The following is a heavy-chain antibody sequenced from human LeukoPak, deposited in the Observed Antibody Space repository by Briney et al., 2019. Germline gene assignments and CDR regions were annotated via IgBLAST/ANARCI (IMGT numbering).Heavy chain of an antibody. Sequence: SETLSLTCAVYGVSFSGYYWSWIRQPPGKGLEWIGEINHSGSTNYNPSLKSRVTISVVTSKNQFSLKLSSVTAADTAVYYFARGGGPSDYASFDYWGQGTLVTVSS. CDR2: INHSGST. CDR1: GVSFSGYY. J-gene: IGHJ4*02. CDR3: ARGGGPSDYASFDY. V-gene: IGHV4-34*01. D-gene: IGHD5-12*01.